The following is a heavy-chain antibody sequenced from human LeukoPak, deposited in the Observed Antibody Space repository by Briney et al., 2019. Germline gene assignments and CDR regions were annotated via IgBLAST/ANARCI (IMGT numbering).Heavy chain of an antibody. V-gene: IGHV4-39*01. CDR2: IFYSGST. J-gene: IGHJ4*01. D-gene: IGHD3-3*01. Sequence: PSETLSLTCTVSGGSIRSSSHNWDWIRQPPGKGLEYIGSIFYSGSTYYNPSLTSRVTISVDTSKNQFSLKLSSVTAADTAVYYCARRPKQPGFWSGYVDYWGHGILVTV. CDR3: ARRPKQPGFWSGYVDY. CDR1: GGSIRSSSHN.